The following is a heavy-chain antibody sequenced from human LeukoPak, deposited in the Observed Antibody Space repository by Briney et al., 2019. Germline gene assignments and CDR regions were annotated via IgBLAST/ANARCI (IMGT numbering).Heavy chain of an antibody. CDR1: GYTFTSYD. D-gene: IGHD2-2*01. V-gene: IGHV1-8*03. J-gene: IGHJ5*02. CDR2: MNPNSGNT. Sequence: ASVKVSCKASGYTFTSYDINWVRQATGQGLEWMGWMNPNSGNTGYAQKFQGRVAITRNTSISTAYMELSSLRSEDTAVYYCARGLAVVVPAAIHWFDLWGQGTLVTVSS. CDR3: ARGLAVVVPAAIHWFDL.